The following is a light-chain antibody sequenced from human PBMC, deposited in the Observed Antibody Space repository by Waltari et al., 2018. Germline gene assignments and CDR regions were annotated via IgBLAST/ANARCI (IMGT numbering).Light chain of an antibody. CDR2: DVS. CDR3: QQSFTIPVA. CDR1: QNIGNK. Sequence: IQLHQAPSSLSASVGDRVSITRRASQNIGNKLNWYQQQPGRAPKLLIYDVSSLNSGVPSRFRGSSSGTEFTLTISSLQPEDFATYDCQQSFTIPVAFGGGTKVDI. J-gene: IGKJ4*01. V-gene: IGKV1-39*01.